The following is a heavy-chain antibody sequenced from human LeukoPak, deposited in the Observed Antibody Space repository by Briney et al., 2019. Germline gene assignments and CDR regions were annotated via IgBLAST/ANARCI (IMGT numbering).Heavy chain of an antibody. CDR2: ISAYNGNT. V-gene: IGHV1-18*01. J-gene: IGHJ3*02. D-gene: IGHD2-2*02. Sequence: ASVKVSCKASGYTFTSYGISWVRQAPGQGLEWMGWISAYNGNTNYAQKLQGRVTMTTDTSTSTAYMELRSLRSDDTAVYYCANTGGYCSSTSCYRAFDIWGQGTMVTVSS. CDR1: GYTFTSYG. CDR3: ANTGGYCSSTSCYRAFDI.